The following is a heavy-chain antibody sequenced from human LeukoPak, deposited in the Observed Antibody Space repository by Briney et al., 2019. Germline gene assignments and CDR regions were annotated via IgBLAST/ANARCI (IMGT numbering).Heavy chain of an antibody. D-gene: IGHD3-22*01. CDR2: IYYSGST. J-gene: IGHJ4*02. Sequence: SETLSLTCTVSGGSISSYYWSWIRQPPGKGLEWIGYIYYSGSTNYNPPLKSRVTISIDMSMNQFSLKLSSVTAADTAVYYCARTGNYYDSSGYWGWIDYWGQGTLVTVSS. V-gene: IGHV4-59*01. CDR1: GGSISSYY. CDR3: ARTGNYYDSSGYWGWIDY.